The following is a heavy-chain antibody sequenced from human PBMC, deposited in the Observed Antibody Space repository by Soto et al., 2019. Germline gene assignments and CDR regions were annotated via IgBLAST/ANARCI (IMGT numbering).Heavy chain of an antibody. V-gene: IGHV4-30-4*01. J-gene: IGHJ5*02. Sequence: QVQLQESGPGLMKPSQTLSLTCTVSGDSISSVYNYWSWIHPPPAENLEWIGFISYSGTTSYSPSLKSRLAISLDTSKNQFSLSLTSVTAADTAVYYCARGRGYSYGLDPWGQGTLVTVSS. CDR2: ISYSGTT. D-gene: IGHD5-12*01. CDR1: GDSISSVYNY. CDR3: ARGRGYSYGLDP.